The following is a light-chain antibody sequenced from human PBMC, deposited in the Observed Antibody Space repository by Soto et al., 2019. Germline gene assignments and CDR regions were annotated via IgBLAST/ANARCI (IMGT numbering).Light chain of an antibody. CDR1: QSISSW. CDR2: KAS. V-gene: IGKV1-5*03. CDR3: QHYNSYSEA. Sequence: DIQMTQSPSTLSASVGDRVTITCRASQSISSWLAWYQQKPGKAPKLLIYKASSLESGVPSRFSGSGSGTEFTLNISSLQPDDFATYYCQHYNSYSEAFGQGTKVDIK. J-gene: IGKJ1*01.